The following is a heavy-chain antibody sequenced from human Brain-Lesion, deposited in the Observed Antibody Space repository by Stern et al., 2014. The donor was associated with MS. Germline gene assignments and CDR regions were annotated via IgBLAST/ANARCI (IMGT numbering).Heavy chain of an antibody. CDR3: TILSGPYDH. CDR1: GFTFSNSW. Sequence: MQLVQSGGGLVQPGGSLRLSCAASGFTFSNSWMHWVRQAPGKGLVWVSRINRDGSTTTYADSVQGRFTISRDNAKNTLYLQMSSLRAEDTAVYYCTILSGPYDHWGQGTLVTVSS. J-gene: IGHJ4*02. D-gene: IGHD3-10*01. CDR2: INRDGSTT. V-gene: IGHV3-74*02.